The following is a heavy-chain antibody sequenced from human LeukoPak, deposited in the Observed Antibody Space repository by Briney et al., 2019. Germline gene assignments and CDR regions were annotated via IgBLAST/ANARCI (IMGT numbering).Heavy chain of an antibody. J-gene: IGHJ3*02. CDR3: ARSRLWSPRDAFDI. CDR1: GYTFTSYY. Sequence: ASLKVSCKASGYTFTSYYIHWVRQAPGQGLEWMGIINPSGGSTTYAQKFQGRVTMTRDMSTSTVYMELSSLRSEDTAVYYCARSRLWSPRDAFDIWAQGTMATVSS. V-gene: IGHV1-46*01. D-gene: IGHD3-16*01. CDR2: INPSGGST.